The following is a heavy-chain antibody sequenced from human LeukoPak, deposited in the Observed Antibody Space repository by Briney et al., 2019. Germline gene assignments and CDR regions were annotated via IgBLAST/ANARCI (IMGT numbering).Heavy chain of an antibody. Sequence: PSETLSLTCIVSNGFISSYYWNWIRQPPGKGLEWIGNIFYRGATNYNPSLKSRVTMSVDTSKNQFSLKLYSVTAADTAVYYCAIPGYSSGWPFDFWGQGTLVTVSS. CDR2: IFYRGAT. CDR1: NGFISSYY. J-gene: IGHJ4*02. CDR3: AIPGYSSGWPFDF. V-gene: IGHV4-59*01. D-gene: IGHD6-19*01.